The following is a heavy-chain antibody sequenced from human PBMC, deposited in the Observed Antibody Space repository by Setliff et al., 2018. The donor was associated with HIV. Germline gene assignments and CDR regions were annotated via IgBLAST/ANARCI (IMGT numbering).Heavy chain of an antibody. J-gene: IGHJ4*02. D-gene: IGHD5-18*01. CDR1: GGSISGTNYV. V-gene: IGHV4-39*07. CDR2: IHYSGST. Sequence: SETLSLTCTVFGGSISGTNYVWGWIRQTPRKGLEWIGTIHYSGSTYHNPSLESRITISVDTSRNQFSLELSSVTAADTAVYNCATGPYSSQLHWGRGTLVTVSS. CDR3: ATGPYSSQLH.